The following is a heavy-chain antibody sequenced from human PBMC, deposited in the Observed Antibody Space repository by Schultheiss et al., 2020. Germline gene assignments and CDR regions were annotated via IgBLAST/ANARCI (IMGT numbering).Heavy chain of an antibody. CDR2: IYHSGST. Sequence: LRLSCAASGFTFSSYSMNWVRQAPGKGLEWIGYIYHSGSTYYNPSLKSRVTISVDRSKNQFSLKLSSVTAADTAVYFCARTTSDAFDIWGQGTMVTVSS. D-gene: IGHD4-11*01. CDR3: ARTTSDAFDI. V-gene: IGHV4-30-2*01. J-gene: IGHJ3*02. CDR1: GFTFSSYS.